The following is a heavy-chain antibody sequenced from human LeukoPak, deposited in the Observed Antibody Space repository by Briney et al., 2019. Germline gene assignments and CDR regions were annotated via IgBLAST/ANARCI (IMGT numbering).Heavy chain of an antibody. V-gene: IGHV4-61*02. D-gene: IGHD4-17*01. CDR1: GGSISSGSYY. CDR2: IYTSGST. CDR3: ARDYGDYYFDY. Sequence: SQTLSLTCTVSGGSISSGSYYWSWIRQPAGKGLEWIGRIYTSGSTNYNPSLKSRVTISVDTSKNQFSLKLSSVTAADTAVYYCARDYGDYYFDYWGQGTLVTVSS. J-gene: IGHJ4*02.